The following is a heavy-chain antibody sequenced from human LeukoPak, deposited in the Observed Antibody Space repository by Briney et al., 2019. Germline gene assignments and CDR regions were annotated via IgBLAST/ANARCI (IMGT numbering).Heavy chain of an antibody. J-gene: IGHJ4*02. CDR3: ARSLGYTFDY. D-gene: IGHD6-13*01. CDR2: INHSGST. CDR1: GGSFSGYY. Sequence: PSETLSLTCAVYGGSFSGYYWSWIRQPPGKGLEWIGEINHSGSTNYNPSLKSRVTISVDTSKNQFSLKLSSVTAADTAVYYCARSLGYTFDYWGQGTLVTVSS. V-gene: IGHV4-34*01.